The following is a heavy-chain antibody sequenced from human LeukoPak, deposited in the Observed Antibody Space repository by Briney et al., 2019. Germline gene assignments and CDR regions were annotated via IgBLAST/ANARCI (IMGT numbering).Heavy chain of an antibody. Sequence: PGGSLRLSCAASGFTVSTYTMSWVRQAPGKGLEWVSAISGSGGSTYYADSVKGRFTISRDNSKKTLYVQVNSLGTEDTAAYYCAKGSYYDSSGSFYFDYWGQGTLVTVSS. CDR2: ISGSGGST. D-gene: IGHD3-22*01. CDR1: GFTVSTYT. CDR3: AKGSYYDSSGSFYFDY. V-gene: IGHV3-23*01. J-gene: IGHJ4*02.